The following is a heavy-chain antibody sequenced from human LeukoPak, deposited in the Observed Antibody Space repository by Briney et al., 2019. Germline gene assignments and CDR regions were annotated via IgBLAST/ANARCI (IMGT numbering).Heavy chain of an antibody. V-gene: IGHV4-34*01. Sequence: PSETLSLTRDVSGVSFSTYYWSWIRQSLEKGLEWIGEVNHSGYTNYTPSLKGRVTISVDTSKNQFSLKLSSVTAADTAVYYCARQLYGSDYWGQGTLVTVSS. J-gene: IGHJ4*02. CDR3: ARQLYGSDY. CDR2: VNHSGYT. D-gene: IGHD4-17*01. CDR1: GVSFSTYY.